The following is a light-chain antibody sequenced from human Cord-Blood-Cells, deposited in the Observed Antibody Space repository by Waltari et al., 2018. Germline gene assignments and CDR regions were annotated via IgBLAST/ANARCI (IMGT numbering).Light chain of an antibody. CDR2: EVS. V-gene: IGLV2-14*01. J-gene: IGLJ3*02. CDR1: SSDVGGYNY. CDR3: SSYTSSSTWV. Sequence: QSALTQPASVSGSPGQSITISCTGTSSDVGGYNYVSGYQQHPGKAPKLMIYEVSKWPSGVSKRFSGSKAGNTASLTISGLQAEDEADYYCSSYTSSSTWVFGGGTKLTVL.